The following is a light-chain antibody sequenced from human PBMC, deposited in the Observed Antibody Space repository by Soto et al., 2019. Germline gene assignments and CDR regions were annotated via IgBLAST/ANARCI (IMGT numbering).Light chain of an antibody. Sequence: DIVMTQSPLSLPVTPGEPASISCRSSQSLLHSNGYNYLDWYLQKPGQSPQLLIYLGSNRASGVPDRFSGSGSGTDFTLKISSVEAEDVGVYYCIQALQTRTFAQGTKV. CDR1: QSLLHSNGYNY. CDR2: LGS. J-gene: IGKJ1*01. CDR3: IQALQTRT. V-gene: IGKV2-28*01.